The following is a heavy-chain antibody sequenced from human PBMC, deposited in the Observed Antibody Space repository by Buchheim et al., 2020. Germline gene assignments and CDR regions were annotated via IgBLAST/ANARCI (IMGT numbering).Heavy chain of an antibody. Sequence: QVQLQESGPGLVKPSQTLSLTCTVSGGSISSGGYYWSWIRQHPGKGLEWIGYIYYSGSTYYNPSLKSRVTISVDKSKNQFSLKLSSVTAADTAVYYCARGARYCTNGVCYTWDWFDPWGQGTL. CDR1: GGSISSGGYY. CDR3: ARGARYCTNGVCYTWDWFDP. D-gene: IGHD2-8*01. V-gene: IGHV4-31*03. CDR2: IYYSGST. J-gene: IGHJ5*02.